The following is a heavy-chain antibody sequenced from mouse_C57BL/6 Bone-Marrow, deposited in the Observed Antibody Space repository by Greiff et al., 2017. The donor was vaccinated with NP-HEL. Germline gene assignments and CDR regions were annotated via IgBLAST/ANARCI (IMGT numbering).Heavy chain of an antibody. CDR3: TPPYYYGSSYWYFDV. V-gene: IGHV6-3*01. J-gene: IGHJ1*03. CDR1: GFTFSNYW. Sequence: DVMLVESGGGLVQPGGSMKLSCVASGFTFSNYWMNWVRQSPEKGLEWVAQIRLKSDNYATHYAESVKGRFTISRDDSKSSVYLQMNNLRAEDTGIYYCTPPYYYGSSYWYFDVWGTGTTVTVSS. D-gene: IGHD1-1*01. CDR2: IRLKSDNYAT.